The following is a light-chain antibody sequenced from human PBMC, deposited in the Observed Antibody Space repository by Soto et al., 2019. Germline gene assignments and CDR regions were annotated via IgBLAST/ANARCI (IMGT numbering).Light chain of an antibody. Sequence: EIVLTQSPATLSVSPGERAALPCRASQSVSNNLAWYQQKPGQPPRLLIFGASTRATGIPARFSGSGSEAEFALTISTLQSEDFAVYYCQQYSVWPLTFGGGTKVEIK. J-gene: IGKJ4*01. CDR2: GAS. CDR3: QQYSVWPLT. V-gene: IGKV3D-15*01. CDR1: QSVSNN.